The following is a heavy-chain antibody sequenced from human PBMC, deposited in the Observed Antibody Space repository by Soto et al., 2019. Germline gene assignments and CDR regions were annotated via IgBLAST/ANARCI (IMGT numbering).Heavy chain of an antibody. J-gene: IGHJ4*02. D-gene: IGHD5-18*01. CDR3: ARVNPGYSYGNY. V-gene: IGHV3-74*01. Sequence: EVQLVESGGGLVQPGGSLRLSCAASGFTFSSYWMLWVRQAPGKGLVWVSRINSDGSTTSYADSVKGRFTISRDNAKNTLYLQMNSLRAEDTAVYYCARVNPGYSYGNYWGQGTLVPVSS. CDR2: INSDGSTT. CDR1: GFTFSSYW.